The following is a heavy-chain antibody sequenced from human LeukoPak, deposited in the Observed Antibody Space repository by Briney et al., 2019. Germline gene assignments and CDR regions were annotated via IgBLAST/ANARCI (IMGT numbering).Heavy chain of an antibody. CDR2: INPNSGGT. D-gene: IGHD3-22*01. CDR1: GYTFTGYY. CDR3: AREHYDSSGLLVDY. V-gene: IGHV1-2*02. J-gene: IGHJ4*02. Sequence: GASVKVSCKASGYTFTGYYMHWVRQAPGQGLEWMGWINPNSGGTNYAQKFQGRVTMTRDTSISTAYMELSRLRSDDTAVYYCAREHYDSSGLLVDYWGQGTLVTVSS.